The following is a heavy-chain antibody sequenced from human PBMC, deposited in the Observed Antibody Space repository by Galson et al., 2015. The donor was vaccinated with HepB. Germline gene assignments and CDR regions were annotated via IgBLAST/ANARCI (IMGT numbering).Heavy chain of an antibody. Sequence: CAISGDSVSSNSAAWNWIRQSPSRGLEWLGRTYYRSEWYNDYAVSVKSRITINPDTSKNQFSLQLNSVTPEDTAVYYCAREVYMVYYYGMDVWGQGTTVTVSS. V-gene: IGHV6-1*01. CDR3: AREVYMVYYYGMDV. D-gene: IGHD3-10*01. CDR2: TYYRSEWYN. J-gene: IGHJ6*02. CDR1: GDSVSSNSAA.